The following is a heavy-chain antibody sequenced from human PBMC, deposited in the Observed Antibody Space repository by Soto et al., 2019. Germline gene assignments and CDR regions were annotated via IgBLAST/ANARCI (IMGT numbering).Heavy chain of an antibody. CDR3: ARAITFGGVIVTQYYFDY. J-gene: IGHJ4*02. CDR2: IYHSGST. V-gene: IGHV4-4*02. Sequence: QVQLQESGPGLVKPSGTLSLTCAVSSGSISSSNWWSWVRQPPRKGLEWIGEIYHSGSTNYTPSLKSRVTMSVDKSKNQFSLKLSSVTAADTAVYYCARAITFGGVIVTQYYFDYWGQGTLVTVSS. CDR1: SGSISSSNW. D-gene: IGHD3-16*02.